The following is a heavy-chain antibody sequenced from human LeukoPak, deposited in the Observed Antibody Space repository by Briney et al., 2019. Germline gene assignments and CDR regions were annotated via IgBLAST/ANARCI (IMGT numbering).Heavy chain of an antibody. CDR1: GFTFSSYS. J-gene: IGHJ4*02. CDR3: PRVRAHWYEDY. CDR2: ITTTFYT. D-gene: IGHD6-13*01. Sequence: GGSLRLSCAASGFTFSSYSFNWVRQVPGKGLEWVSSITTTFYTYYTDSVKGRFTISRDNAKNSLYLQMISLRAEDTAVYYCPRVRAHWYEDYWGQGTLVTVSS. V-gene: IGHV3-21*01.